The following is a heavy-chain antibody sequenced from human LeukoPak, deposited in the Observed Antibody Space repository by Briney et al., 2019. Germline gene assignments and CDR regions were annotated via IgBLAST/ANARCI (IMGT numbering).Heavy chain of an antibody. D-gene: IGHD2-2*01. J-gene: IGHJ6*03. V-gene: IGHV4-4*07. CDR3: ARGREDIVVVPAAMMGYYYYYYMDV. Sequence: PSETLSLTCTVSGGSISSYYWSWIRQPAGKGLEWIGRIYTSGSTNYNPSLESRVTMSVDTSKNQFSLKLSSVTAADTAVYYCARGREDIVVVPAAMMGYYYYYYMDVWGKGTTVTVSS. CDR2: IYTSGST. CDR1: GGSISSYY.